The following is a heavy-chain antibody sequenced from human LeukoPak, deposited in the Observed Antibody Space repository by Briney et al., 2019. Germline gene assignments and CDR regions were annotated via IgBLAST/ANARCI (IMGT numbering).Heavy chain of an antibody. Sequence: ASVKVSCKASGGTFSSYAISWVRQAPGQGLEWMGRIIPILGIANYAQKFQGRVTVTADKSTSTAYMELSSLRSEDTAVYYCARDPEYCSGGSCYSERDYYGMDVWGQGTTVTVSS. V-gene: IGHV1-69*04. D-gene: IGHD2-15*01. CDR2: IIPILGIA. CDR1: GGTFSSYA. J-gene: IGHJ6*02. CDR3: ARDPEYCSGGSCYSERDYYGMDV.